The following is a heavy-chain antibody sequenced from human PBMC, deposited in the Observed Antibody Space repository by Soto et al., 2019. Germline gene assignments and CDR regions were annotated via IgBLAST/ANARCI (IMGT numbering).Heavy chain of an antibody. D-gene: IGHD2-15*01. CDR3: ARLSVAYHDAFDI. V-gene: IGHV4-61*01. CDR1: GGSVSSGSYY. Sequence: QVQLQESGPGLVKPSETLSLTCTVSGGSVSSGSYYWSWIRQPPGKGLEWIGYIYYSGSTNYNPSLKSRVTISVDTSKKQFSLKLSAVTAADTAVYYCARLSVAYHDAFDIWGQGTMVTVSS. J-gene: IGHJ3*02. CDR2: IYYSGST.